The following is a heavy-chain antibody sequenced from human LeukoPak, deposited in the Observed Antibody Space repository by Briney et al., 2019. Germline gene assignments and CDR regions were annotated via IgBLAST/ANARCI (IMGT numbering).Heavy chain of an antibody. V-gene: IGHV4-59*01. CDR3: AGTSGSYDY. CDR2: IYYSGGT. CDR1: GGSLSRYY. J-gene: IGHJ4*02. D-gene: IGHD1-26*01. Sequence: PSETLSLTRTGSGGSLSRYYWSWIRQPPAKGLEWIGSIYYSGGTNYSPFLKSRVNISVDTYKNKFSLKLSSVTAADTAVYYCAGTSGSYDYWGQGTLVTVSS.